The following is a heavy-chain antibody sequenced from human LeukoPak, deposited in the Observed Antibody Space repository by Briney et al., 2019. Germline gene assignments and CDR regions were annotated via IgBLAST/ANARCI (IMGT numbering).Heavy chain of an antibody. J-gene: IGHJ6*02. V-gene: IGHV1-2*02. CDR2: LNPHSGGT. Sequence: ASVKVSCKASGYTLSDYYIYWVRQAPGQGLEWLGWLNPHSGGTNSAQTFQGRVTLTTDTSSSTAYMELSTLTSAETAMYFCARGHPIINGLHVWGQGTTVIVSS. CDR3: ARGHPIINGLHV. CDR1: GYTLSDYY.